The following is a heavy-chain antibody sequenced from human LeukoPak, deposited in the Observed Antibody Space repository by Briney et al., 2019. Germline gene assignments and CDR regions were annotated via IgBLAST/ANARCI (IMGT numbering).Heavy chain of an antibody. J-gene: IGHJ4*01. CDR1: GFIFSNYG. D-gene: IGHD6-19*01. V-gene: IGHV3-21*01. CDR3: ARTALYSSGWLVDY. Sequence: KSGGSLRLSCAASGFIFSNYGMSWVRQAPGKGLEWVSSISSSSSYIYYADSVKGRFTISRDNAKNSLYLQMNSLRAEDTAVYYCARTALYSSGWLVDYWCHGTLVTVS. CDR2: ISSSSSYI.